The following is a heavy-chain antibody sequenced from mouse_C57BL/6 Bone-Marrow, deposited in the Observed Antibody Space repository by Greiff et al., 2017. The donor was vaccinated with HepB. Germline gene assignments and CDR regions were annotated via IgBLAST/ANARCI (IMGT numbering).Heavy chain of an antibody. J-gene: IGHJ4*01. V-gene: IGHV5-17*01. D-gene: IGHD1-1*01. CDR2: ISSGSSTI. Sequence: EVQRVESGGGLVKPGGSLKLSCAASGFTFSDYGMHWVRQAPEKGLEWVAYISSGSSTIYYADTVKGRFTISRDNAKNTLFLQMTSLRSEDTAMYYCARHPYYYGSSYHAMDYWGQGTSVTVSS. CDR1: GFTFSDYG. CDR3: ARHPYYYGSSYHAMDY.